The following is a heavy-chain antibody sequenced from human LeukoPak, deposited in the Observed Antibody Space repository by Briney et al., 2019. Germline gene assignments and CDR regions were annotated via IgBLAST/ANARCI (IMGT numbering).Heavy chain of an antibody. CDR3: ARGVKDYDILTDHFDY. Sequence: SETLSLTCTVSGGSISSGDYYWSWIRQPPGKGLEWIGYIYYSGSTYYNPSLKSRVTISVDTSKNQFSLKLSSVTAADTAVYYCARGVKDYDILTDHFDYWGQGTLVTVSS. CDR1: GGSISSGDYY. CDR2: IYYSGST. D-gene: IGHD3-9*01. J-gene: IGHJ4*02. V-gene: IGHV4-30-4*01.